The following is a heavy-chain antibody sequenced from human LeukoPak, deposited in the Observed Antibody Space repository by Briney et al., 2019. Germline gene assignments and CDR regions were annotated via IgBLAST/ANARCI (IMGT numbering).Heavy chain of an antibody. J-gene: IGHJ4*02. CDR1: GFTFSNFW. D-gene: IGHD1-14*01. CDR2: IKPDGSEK. CDR3: TRERTYNSEDY. Sequence: GGSLRLSCVASGFTFSNFWMNWVRQAPGKGLEWLANIKPDGSEKYCVDPVKGRFTISRDNAKNSLYLQMNSLRVEDTAMYYCTRERTYNSEDYWGQGTLVTVSS. V-gene: IGHV3-7*01.